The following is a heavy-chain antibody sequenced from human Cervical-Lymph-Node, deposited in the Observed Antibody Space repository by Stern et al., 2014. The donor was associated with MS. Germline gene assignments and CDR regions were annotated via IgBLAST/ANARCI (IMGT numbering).Heavy chain of an antibody. CDR3: ARAYFDSYGLDV. D-gene: IGHD3-9*01. J-gene: IGHJ6*02. CDR1: SYTFSSYG. Sequence: VQLVESGAEVKKPGASVKVSCKASSYTFSSYGIAWVRQAPGQGLEWMGWISGYDGYTNYAPKLQGRVTLTPDPSTRTAYMEIRSLRFDDTAVYYCARAYFDSYGLDVWGQGTTVTVSS. CDR2: ISGYDGYT. V-gene: IGHV1-18*04.